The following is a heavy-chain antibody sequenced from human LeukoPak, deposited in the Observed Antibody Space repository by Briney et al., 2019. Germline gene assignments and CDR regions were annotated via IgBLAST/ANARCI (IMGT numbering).Heavy chain of an antibody. D-gene: IGHD2-2*01. CDR1: GFTFSSYA. V-gene: IGHV3-23*01. CDR3: AKDGDIVVVPAAMPHYYFDY. CDR2: ISGGGGST. J-gene: IGHJ4*02. Sequence: GGSLRLSCAASGFTFSSYAMSWVRQAPGKGLEWVSAISGGGGSTYYADSVKGRFTISRDNSKNTLYLQMNSLRAEDTAVYYCAKDGDIVVVPAAMPHYYFDYWGQGTLVTVSS.